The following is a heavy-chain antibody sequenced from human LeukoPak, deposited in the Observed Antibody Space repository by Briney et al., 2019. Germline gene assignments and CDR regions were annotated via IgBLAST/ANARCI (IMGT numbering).Heavy chain of an antibody. D-gene: IGHD3-22*01. V-gene: IGHV1-2*06. CDR2: SDPNRCDR. J-gene: IGHJ4*02. CDR1: GYTFTSRY. Sequence: ASVKVSCKTSGYTFTSRYMHWVRQAPGQGLEWMGRSDPNRCDRKFAQRFQDRVTFTTDASISTAYMELSSLGSDDTAVYYCARDNYDKRFDYWGQGTLVTVSP. CDR3: ARDNYDKRFDY.